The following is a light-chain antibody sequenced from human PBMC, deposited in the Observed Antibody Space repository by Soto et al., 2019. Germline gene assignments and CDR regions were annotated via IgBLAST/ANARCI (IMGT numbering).Light chain of an antibody. CDR3: QHFGGTTFT. CDR2: HAS. Sequence: EIVMTQSPATLSVSPGERATLSCRASQSVSNNLAWYQQKPGQAPRLPIYHASNRATGIPARFSGRGSGTHFTLTIRRLEPGDFAVYYCQHFGGTTFTFGQGTRLEI. J-gene: IGKJ5*01. CDR1: QSVSNN. V-gene: IGKV3D-15*01.